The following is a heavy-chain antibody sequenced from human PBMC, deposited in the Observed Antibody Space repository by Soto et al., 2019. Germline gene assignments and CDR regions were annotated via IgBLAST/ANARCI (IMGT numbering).Heavy chain of an antibody. V-gene: IGHV3-23*01. Sequence: GGSLRLSCTASGFTFSSYAMSWVRQAPGKGLEWVSAISGSGGSTYYADSVKGRFTISRDNSKNTLYLQMNSLRAEDTAVYYCAKEGEHSSGWANFDYWGQGTLVTVSS. CDR2: ISGSGGST. CDR3: AKEGEHSSGWANFDY. D-gene: IGHD6-19*01. J-gene: IGHJ4*02. CDR1: GFTFSSYA.